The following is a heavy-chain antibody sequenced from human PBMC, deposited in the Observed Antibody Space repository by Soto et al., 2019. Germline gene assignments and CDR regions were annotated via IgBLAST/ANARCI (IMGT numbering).Heavy chain of an antibody. CDR1: SGSISSFS. V-gene: IGHV4-59*01. CDR2: VYYTGSA. Sequence: KASETLSLTCSVSSGSISSFSWSWIRQPPGKGLEWIGYVYYTGSANYNPSLKSRLTISVDTSKNQISLKLGSVTAADTAVYYCATSPPAMVAPNIWGQGTLVTVSS. CDR3: ATSPPAMVAPNI. J-gene: IGHJ4*02. D-gene: IGHD5-18*01.